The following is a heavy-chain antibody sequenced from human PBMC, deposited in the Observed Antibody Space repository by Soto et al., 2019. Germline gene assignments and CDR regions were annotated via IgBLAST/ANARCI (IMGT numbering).Heavy chain of an antibody. D-gene: IGHD3-9*01. CDR2: IYPGDSDT. CDR3: PRQGLDYYIDY. CDR1: GYSFTGYW. Sequence: GESLKISCKGSGYSFTGYWIGWLRQMPGKGLEWMGIIYPGDSDTRYSPSFQGQVTISADKSISTAYLQWSSLKASDTAMYYCPRQGLDYYIDYWGQANLVTGSS. V-gene: IGHV5-51*01. J-gene: IGHJ4*02.